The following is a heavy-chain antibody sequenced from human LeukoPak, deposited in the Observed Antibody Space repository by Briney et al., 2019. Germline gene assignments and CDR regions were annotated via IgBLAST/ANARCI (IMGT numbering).Heavy chain of an antibody. CDR2: ISSSSSYT. J-gene: IGHJ5*02. Sequence: KPGGSLRLSCAASGFTFSDYYMSWIRQAPGKGLEWVSYISSSSSYTNYADSVKGRFTISRDNAKNSLYPQMNSLRAEDTAVYYCARDRPAHIATVGWFDPWGQGTLVTVSS. CDR3: ARDRPAHIATVGWFDP. V-gene: IGHV3-11*06. CDR1: GFTFSDYY. D-gene: IGHD6-13*01.